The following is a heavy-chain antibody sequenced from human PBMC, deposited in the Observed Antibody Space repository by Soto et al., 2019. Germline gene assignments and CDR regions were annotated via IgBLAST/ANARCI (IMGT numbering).Heavy chain of an antibody. CDR3: ARGVSPCCVFDY. CDR1: GDSISSGGYY. CDR2: IYDSGST. V-gene: IGHV4-31*03. J-gene: IGHJ4*02. D-gene: IGHD2-2*01. Sequence: QVHLQESGPGLVKPSQTLPLTCTVSGDSISSGGYYWTWIRQHPEKGLEWIGYIYDSGSTYYNPSLKSRMTISQDTSKNQFSLELTSVTAADSAVYYCARGVSPCCVFDYWGQGTLVTVSS.